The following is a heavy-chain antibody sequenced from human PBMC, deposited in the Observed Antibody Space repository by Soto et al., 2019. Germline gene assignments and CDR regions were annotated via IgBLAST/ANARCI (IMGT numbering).Heavy chain of an antibody. D-gene: IGHD1-26*01. J-gene: IGHJ6*02. V-gene: IGHV3-74*01. CDR1: GFTFSSYW. CDR2: INSDGSST. Sequence: GGSLRLSCAASGFTFSSYWMHWVRQAPGKGLVWVSRINSDGSSTSYADSVKGRFTISRDNAKNTLYLQMNSLRAEDTAVYYCATSVGVRVAYGMDVWGQGTTVTVSS. CDR3: ATSVGVRVAYGMDV.